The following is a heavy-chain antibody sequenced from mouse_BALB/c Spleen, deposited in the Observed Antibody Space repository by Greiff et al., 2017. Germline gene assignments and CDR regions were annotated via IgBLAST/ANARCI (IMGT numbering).Heavy chain of an antibody. CDR2: ISSGGSYT. CDR3: ARQGDYAMDY. Sequence: EVNVVESGGGLVKPGGSLKLSCAASGFTFSSYAMSWVRQTPEKRLEWVATISSGGSYTYYPDSVKGRFTISRDNAKNTLYLQMSSLRSEDTAMYYCARQGDYAMDYWGQGTSVTVSS. J-gene: IGHJ4*01. V-gene: IGHV5-9-3*01. CDR1: GFTFSSYA.